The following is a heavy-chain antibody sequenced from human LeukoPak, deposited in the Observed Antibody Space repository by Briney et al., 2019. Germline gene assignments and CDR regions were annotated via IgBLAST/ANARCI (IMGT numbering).Heavy chain of an antibody. CDR3: ASGGELKLELRICHY. J-gene: IGHJ4*02. Sequence: GGPLRLSCAASGFTFSDYYMSWIRQAPGKGLEWVSYISSSGGTIYYADSVKGRFTISRDNAKNSLYLQMNSLRAEDTAVYYCASGGELKLELRICHYWGQGTLVTVSS. D-gene: IGHD1-7*01. CDR1: GFTFSDYY. CDR2: ISSSGGTI. V-gene: IGHV3-11*04.